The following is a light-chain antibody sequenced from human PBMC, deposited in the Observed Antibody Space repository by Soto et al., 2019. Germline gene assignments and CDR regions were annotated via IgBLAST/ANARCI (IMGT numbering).Light chain of an antibody. J-gene: IGLJ2*01. CDR3: QTWVTGIHI. Sequence: QPVLTQSPSASASLGASVKLTCTLSSGHSNYAIAWHQQQPEKGPRFLMKLNSDGSHSKGDGIPDRLSGSSSGAERYLTISTLQSEDEADYYCQTWVTGIHIFGGGTKVTVL. CDR2: LNSDGSH. CDR1: SGHSNYA. V-gene: IGLV4-69*01.